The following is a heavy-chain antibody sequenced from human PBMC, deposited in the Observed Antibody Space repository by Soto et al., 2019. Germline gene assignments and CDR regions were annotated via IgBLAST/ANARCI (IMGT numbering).Heavy chain of an antibody. CDR2: IYYSGST. Sequence: QVQLQELGPGLVKPSETLSLTCTVPGGSISSYYWSWVRPPPGKGLEWIGYIYYSGSTNYNPSLKSRVTISVDTSKNQCSLKLSSVTAADTAVYYCARLEKDTTTVTNPNDFDIWGQGTMVTVSS. CDR1: GGSISSYY. V-gene: IGHV4-59*08. D-gene: IGHD4-17*01. CDR3: ARLEKDTTTVTNPNDFDI. J-gene: IGHJ3*02.